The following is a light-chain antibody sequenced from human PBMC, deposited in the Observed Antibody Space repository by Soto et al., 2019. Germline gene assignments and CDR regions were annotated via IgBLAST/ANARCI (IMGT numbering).Light chain of an antibody. J-gene: IGLJ1*01. CDR2: EVS. V-gene: IGLV2-14*01. CDR1: SSDIGVYNY. CDR3: SSYAGSTNYV. Sequence: QSALTQPASVSGSPGQSITISCTGTSSDIGVYNYVSWYQQHPGKAPKLVICEVSNRPSGVSSRFSGSKSGNTASLTVSGLQADDEADYYCSSYAGSTNYVFGTGTKLTVL.